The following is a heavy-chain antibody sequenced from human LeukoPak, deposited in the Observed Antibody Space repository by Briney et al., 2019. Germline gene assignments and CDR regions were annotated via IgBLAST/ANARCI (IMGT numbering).Heavy chain of an antibody. D-gene: IGHD4-17*01. CDR3: ASSGVTTVTYYYYGMDV. CDR1: GFTFSSYS. Sequence: GGSLRLSCAASGFTFSSYSMNWVRQAPGKGLEWVSSISSSSSYIYYADSVKGRFTISRDNAKNSPYLQMNSLRAEDTAVYYCASSGVTTVTYYYYGMDVWGKGTTVTVSS. V-gene: IGHV3-21*01. J-gene: IGHJ6*04. CDR2: ISSSSSYI.